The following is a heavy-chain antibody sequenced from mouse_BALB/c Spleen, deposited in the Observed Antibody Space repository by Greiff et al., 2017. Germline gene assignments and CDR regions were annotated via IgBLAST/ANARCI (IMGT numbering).Heavy chain of an antibody. V-gene: IGHV1-4*01. CDR1: GYTFTSYT. Sequence: VQLQQSGAELARPGASVKMSCKASGYTFTSYTMHWVKQRPGQGLEWIGYINPSSGYTNYNQKFKGKATLTTDKSSSTAYMQLSRLTSEDSAVYFCARYGNYVDYWGQGTTLTVSS. D-gene: IGHD2-1*01. J-gene: IGHJ2*01. CDR2: INPSSGYT. CDR3: ARYGNYVDY.